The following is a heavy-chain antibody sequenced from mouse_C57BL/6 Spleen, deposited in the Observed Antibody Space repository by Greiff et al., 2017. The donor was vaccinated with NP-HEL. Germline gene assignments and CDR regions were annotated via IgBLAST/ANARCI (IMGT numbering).Heavy chain of an antibody. CDR3: ESYDYDEAMDY. J-gene: IGHJ4*01. V-gene: IGHV1-82*01. D-gene: IGHD2-4*01. Sequence: VQLQQSGPELVKPGASVKISCKASGYAFSSSWMNWVKQRPGKGLEWIGRIYPGDGDTNYNGKFKGKATLTADKSSSTAYMQLSSLTSEDSAVYFCESYDYDEAMDYWGQGTSVTVSS. CDR2: IYPGDGDT. CDR1: GYAFSSSW.